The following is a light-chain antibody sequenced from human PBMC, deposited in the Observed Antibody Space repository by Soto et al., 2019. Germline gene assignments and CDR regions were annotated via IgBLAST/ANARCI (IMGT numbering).Light chain of an antibody. J-gene: IGKJ4*01. Sequence: DVQLTQSPSPLSASVGDRVSISCRASQAITNHLNWYQHKPGKAPILLVYAASTLETGVPSRFSGSGSGTHFTLTIDNLQPEDVATYFCQQNYITPLTFGGGTKVEI. CDR1: QAITNH. CDR2: AAS. CDR3: QQNYITPLT. V-gene: IGKV1-39*01.